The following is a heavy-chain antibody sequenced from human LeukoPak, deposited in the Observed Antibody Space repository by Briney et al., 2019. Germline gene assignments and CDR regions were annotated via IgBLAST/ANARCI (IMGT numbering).Heavy chain of an antibody. CDR1: GFTVSSNY. V-gene: IGHV3-53*01. CDR2: IYSGGST. D-gene: IGHD4-23*01. J-gene: IGHJ4*02. CDR3: AKDTHYGGNSFDY. Sequence: GGSLRLSCAASGFTVSSNYMSWVRQAPGKGLEWVSVIYSGGSTYYADSVKGRFTISRDNSKNTLYLQMNSLRAEDTALYYCAKDTHYGGNSFDYWGQGTLVTVSS.